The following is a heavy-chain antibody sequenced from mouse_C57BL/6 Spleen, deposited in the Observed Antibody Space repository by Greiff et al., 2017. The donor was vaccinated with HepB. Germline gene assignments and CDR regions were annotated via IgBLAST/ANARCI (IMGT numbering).Heavy chain of an antibody. D-gene: IGHD2-4*01. V-gene: IGHV1-18*01. J-gene: IGHJ3*01. CDR1: GYTFTDYN. CDR3: ARDYDYGAAWFAY. Sequence: VQLQQSGPELVKPGASVKIPCKASGYTFTDYNMDWVKQSHGKSLEWIGDINPNNGGTIYNLKFKGKATLTVDKSSSTAYMELRSLTSEDTAVYYCARDYDYGAAWFAYWGQGTLVTVSA. CDR2: INPNNGGT.